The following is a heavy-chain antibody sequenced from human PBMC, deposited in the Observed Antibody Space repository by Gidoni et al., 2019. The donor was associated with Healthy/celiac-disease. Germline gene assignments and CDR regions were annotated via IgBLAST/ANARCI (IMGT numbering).Heavy chain of an antibody. D-gene: IGHD6-13*01. J-gene: IGHJ4*02. CDR3: ARDQDIAAAPYDY. CDR1: GFTFSSYW. Sequence: EVQLVESGGGLVQPGGSLRLSCAASGFTFSSYWMSWVRQAPGKGLEWVANIKQEGSEKYYVDSVKGRFTISRDNAKNSLYLQMNSLRAEDTAVYYCARDQDIAAAPYDYWGQGTLVTVSS. CDR2: IKQEGSEK. V-gene: IGHV3-7*01.